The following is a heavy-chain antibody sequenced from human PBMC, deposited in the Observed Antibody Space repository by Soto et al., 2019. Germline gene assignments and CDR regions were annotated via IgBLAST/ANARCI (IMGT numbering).Heavy chain of an antibody. V-gene: IGHV4-34*01. CDR2: INHTGST. J-gene: IGHJ4*02. D-gene: IGHD3-3*01. CDR1: CAPFSGYY. CDR3: ARGREIFGAVTPFEY. Sequence: SETLSLTCAVYCAPFSGYYWTWIRQPPGKGLEWIGEINHTGSTKYNPSLKSRVTISLDTSKNQFSLSLRSVTAADTAVYYCARGREIFGAVTPFEYWGQGTQVTVS.